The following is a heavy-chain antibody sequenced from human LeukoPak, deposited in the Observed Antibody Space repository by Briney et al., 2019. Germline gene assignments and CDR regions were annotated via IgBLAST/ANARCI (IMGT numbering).Heavy chain of an antibody. Sequence: GASVKVSCKVSGYTLTELSMHWVRQAPGKGLEWMGGFDPEDGETIYAQRFRGRVTMTEDTSTDTAYMELSSLRSEDTAVYYCATDILRDWLPRNRNFDYWGQGTLVTVSS. J-gene: IGHJ4*02. D-gene: IGHD3/OR15-3a*01. CDR1: GYTLTELS. CDR2: FDPEDGET. V-gene: IGHV1-24*01. CDR3: ATDILRDWLPRNRNFDY.